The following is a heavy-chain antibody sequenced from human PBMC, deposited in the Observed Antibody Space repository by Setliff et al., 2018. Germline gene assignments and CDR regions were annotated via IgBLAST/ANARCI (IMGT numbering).Heavy chain of an antibody. D-gene: IGHD6-19*01. Sequence: PSETLSLTCTVSGGSISTTDYYWGWIRQPPGKGLEWIGCVYYGGNTYYSPSLKSRVTMFVDTSKNQFSLMLYSVTAADMAVYYCAREQWLDPPGYYYMDVWAKGTTVTVSS. CDR3: AREQWLDPPGYYYMDV. CDR1: GGSISTTDYY. CDR2: VYYGGNT. J-gene: IGHJ6*03. V-gene: IGHV4-39*07.